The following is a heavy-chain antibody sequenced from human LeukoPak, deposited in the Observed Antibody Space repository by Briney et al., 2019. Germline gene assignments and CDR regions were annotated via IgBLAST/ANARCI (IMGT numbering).Heavy chain of an antibody. D-gene: IGHD3-3*01. CDR2: FNPTSGGT. CDR3: AREGSDPTIFGVVNFFDC. V-gene: IGHV1-2*07. J-gene: IGHJ4*02. Sequence: ASPWVSSEASGYTLTVYYMHWVPEAPGQRLEWMGWFNPTSGGTTSAHTCQGRVTMTRDTSITTANMELSRLKSDDPAVNYGAREGSDPTIFGVVNFFDCWGQGTMVTVCS. CDR1: GYTLTVYY.